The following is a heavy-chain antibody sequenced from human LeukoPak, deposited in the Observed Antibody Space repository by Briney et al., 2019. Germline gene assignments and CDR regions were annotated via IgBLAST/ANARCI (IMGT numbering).Heavy chain of an antibody. D-gene: IGHD6-13*01. CDR2: FDPEDGET. CDR1: GYTLTELS. CDR3: ATKGSSSWFEDY. J-gene: IGHJ4*02. V-gene: IGHV1-24*01. Sequence: ASVKVSCKVSGYTLTELSMHWVRQAPGKGLEWMGGFDPEDGETIYAQKFQGRVTMTEDTSTDTAYMELSSLRSEDTAVYYCATKGSSSWFEDYWGQGTLVTVSS.